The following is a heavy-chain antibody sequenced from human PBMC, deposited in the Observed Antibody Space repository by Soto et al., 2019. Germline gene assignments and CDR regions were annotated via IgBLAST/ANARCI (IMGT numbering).Heavy chain of an antibody. CDR1: GGSISSYY. V-gene: IGHV4-4*07. J-gene: IGHJ6*02. CDR2: IYTSGST. D-gene: IGHD3-9*01. CDR3: ARGTGYSYYHYMDV. Sequence: SETLSLTCTVSGGSISSYYWCWIRQPAGKGLEWIGRIYTSGSTNYNPSLKSRVTMSVDTSKNQFSLKLSSVTAADTAVYYCARGTGYSYYHYMDVWGQGTTVTVSS.